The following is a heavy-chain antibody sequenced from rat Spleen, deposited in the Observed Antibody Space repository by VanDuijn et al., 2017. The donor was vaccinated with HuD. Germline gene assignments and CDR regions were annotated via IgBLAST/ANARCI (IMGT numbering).Heavy chain of an antibody. Sequence: EVQLVESGGGLVQPGRSLKLSCAASGFTFSNYDMAWVRQAPTKGLEWVASISPSGDGTYYRDSVKGRFTISRDNARSTLNLHMDSLRSEETAIYYCTRRGYLSDWYFDFWGPGTMVTVSS. CDR3: TRRGYLSDWYFDF. D-gene: IGHD4-4*01. CDR1: GFTFSNYD. CDR2: ISPSGDGT. J-gene: IGHJ1*01. V-gene: IGHV5S11*01.